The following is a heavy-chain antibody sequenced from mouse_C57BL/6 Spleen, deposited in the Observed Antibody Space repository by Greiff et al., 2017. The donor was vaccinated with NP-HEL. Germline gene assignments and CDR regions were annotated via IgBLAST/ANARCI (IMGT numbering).Heavy chain of an antibody. CDR1: GYTFTSYW. D-gene: IGHD1-1*02. CDR3: AIAGYGAWFAY. Sequence: QVQLQQSGAELVKPGASVKVSCKASGYTFTSYWMHWVKQRPGQGLEWIGMINPSDSDTNYNQKFNAKATLTVDKSSCTAYMQLSILTSEDSAVYYCAIAGYGAWFAYWGQGTLVTVSA. CDR2: INPSDSDT. J-gene: IGHJ3*01. V-gene: IGHV1-74*01.